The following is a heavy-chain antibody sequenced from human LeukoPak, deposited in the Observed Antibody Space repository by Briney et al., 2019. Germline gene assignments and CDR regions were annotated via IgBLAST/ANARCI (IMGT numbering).Heavy chain of an antibody. J-gene: IGHJ6*04. V-gene: IGHV3-48*03. CDR2: ISSSGSTI. Sequence: GGSLRLSCAASGFTFSSYEMNWVRQAPGKGLEWVSYISSSGSTIYYADSVKGRFTISRDSAKNSLYLQMNSLRAEDTAVYYCAELGITMIGGVWGKGTTATISS. D-gene: IGHD3-10*02. CDR1: GFTFSSYE. CDR3: AELGITMIGGV.